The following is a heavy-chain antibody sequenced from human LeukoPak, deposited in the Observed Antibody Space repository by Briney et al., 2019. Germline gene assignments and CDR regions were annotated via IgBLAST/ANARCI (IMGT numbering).Heavy chain of an antibody. CDR2: MNPNSGST. CDR3: ARDYYDSLTGLYYFDN. Sequence: ASLKVSCKVSGYTFTSYDNNWVRHATGQGHERMGWMNPNSGSTAYSQKSQNRVTITRNTSIRTAYMELNSLRSEETAVYYGARDYYDSLTGLYYFDNWGQGTLVTVSS. CDR1: GYTFTSYD. J-gene: IGHJ4*02. D-gene: IGHD3-9*01. V-gene: IGHV1-8*03.